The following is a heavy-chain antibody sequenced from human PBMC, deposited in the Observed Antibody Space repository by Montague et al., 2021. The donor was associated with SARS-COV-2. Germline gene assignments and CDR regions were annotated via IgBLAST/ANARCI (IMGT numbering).Heavy chain of an antibody. CDR3: ARSTHYYDSSGYFDY. CDR2: ISSSSSYI. D-gene: IGHD3-22*01. Sequence: SLRLSCAASGFTFSSYSMNWVRQAPGKGLEWVSSISSSSSYIYYADSVKGRFTISRDNAKNSLYLQMNSLRAEDTAVYYCARSTHYYDSSGYFDYGGQGTLVTISS. CDR1: GFTFSSYS. V-gene: IGHV3-21*01. J-gene: IGHJ4*02.